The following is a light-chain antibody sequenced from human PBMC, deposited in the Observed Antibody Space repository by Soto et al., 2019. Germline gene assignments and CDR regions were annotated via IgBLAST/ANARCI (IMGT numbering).Light chain of an antibody. V-gene: IGKV1-39*01. CDR3: QQSFTTQALT. J-gene: IGKJ4*02. CDR1: QTIINY. CDR2: GAS. Sequence: DIQMTQSPYSLSASVGDRVTITCRASQTIINYLNWYQHKPGKAPKLLIYGASDLQSGVPSRFSGSGSGTDFSLTISSLQPEDVATYYCQQSFTTQALTFLGGTRVDIK.